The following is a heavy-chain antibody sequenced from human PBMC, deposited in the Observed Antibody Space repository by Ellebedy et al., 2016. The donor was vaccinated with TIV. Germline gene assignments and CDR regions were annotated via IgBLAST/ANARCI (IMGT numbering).Heavy chain of an antibody. D-gene: IGHD6-19*01. CDR3: ATTTYSSGLDLPQGDY. V-gene: IGHV1-24*01. CDR2: FDPEDGET. CDR1: GYTLTELS. Sequence: AASVKVSCKVSGYTLTELSMHWVRQAPGKGLEWMGGFDPEDGETIYAQKFQGRVTMTEDTSTDTAYMELSSLRSEDTAVYYCATTTYSSGLDLPQGDYWGQGTLVTVSS. J-gene: IGHJ4*02.